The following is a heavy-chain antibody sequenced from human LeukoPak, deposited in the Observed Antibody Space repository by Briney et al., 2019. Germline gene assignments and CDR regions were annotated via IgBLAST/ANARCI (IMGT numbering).Heavy chain of an antibody. J-gene: IGHJ4*02. V-gene: IGHV3-33*08. CDR3: AREHDYGDYRVRYFDY. Sequence: PGRSLRLSCAASGFTFSSYGMHWVRQAPGKGLEWVAVIWYDGSNKYYADSVKGRFTISRDNSKNTLYLQMNSLRAEDTAVYYCAREHDYGDYRVRYFDYWGRGTLVTVSS. D-gene: IGHD4-17*01. CDR2: IWYDGSNK. CDR1: GFTFSSYG.